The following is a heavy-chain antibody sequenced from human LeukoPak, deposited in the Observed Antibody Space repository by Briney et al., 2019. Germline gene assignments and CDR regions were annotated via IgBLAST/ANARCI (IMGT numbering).Heavy chain of an antibody. CDR2: LHDSGST. CDR1: GGSISSRY. Sequence: SETLSLTCTVSGGSISSRYWSWIRQPPGKGLEWIGYLHDSGSTNYNPSLKSRVTISVDTSKNQFSLKLSSVTAADTAVYYCARAVDTAMFCYMDVWGKGTTVTVSS. CDR3: ARAVDTAMFCYMDV. J-gene: IGHJ6*03. D-gene: IGHD5-18*01. V-gene: IGHV4-59*11.